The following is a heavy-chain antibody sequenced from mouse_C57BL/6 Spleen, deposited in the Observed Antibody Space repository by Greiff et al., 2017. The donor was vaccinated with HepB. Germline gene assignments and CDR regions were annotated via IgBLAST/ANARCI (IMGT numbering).Heavy chain of an antibody. CDR1: GYTFTSYW. V-gene: IGHV1-74*01. CDR3: AGDYEGPYCAMDY. J-gene: IGHJ4*01. CDR2: IHPADSDT. D-gene: IGHD2-4*01. Sequence: VQLQQPGAELVKPGASVKVSCKASGYTFTSYWMHWVKQRPGHGLEWIGRIHPADSDTNYNQKFKGKATLTADKSSSTAYMQLSSLTSEDSAVYYCAGDYEGPYCAMDYWGQGTTVTVSS.